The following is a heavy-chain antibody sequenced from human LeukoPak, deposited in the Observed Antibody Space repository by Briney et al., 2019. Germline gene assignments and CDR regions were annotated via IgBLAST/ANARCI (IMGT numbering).Heavy chain of an antibody. CDR1: GGSISSGGYY. V-gene: IGHV4-30-2*01. Sequence: PSETLSLTCTVSGGSISSGGYYWSWIRQPPGKGLEWIGYIYHSGSTYYNPSLKSRVTISVDRSKNQFSLKLSSVTAADTAVYYCARDGATWGAFDIWGQGTMVTVSS. CDR2: IYHSGST. D-gene: IGHD1-26*01. CDR3: ARDGATWGAFDI. J-gene: IGHJ3*02.